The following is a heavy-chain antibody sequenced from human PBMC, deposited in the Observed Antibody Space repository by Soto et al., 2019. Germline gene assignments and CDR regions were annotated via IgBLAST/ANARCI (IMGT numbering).Heavy chain of an antibody. Sequence: ASVKVSCKASGYTLTGYYMHWVRQAPGQGLEWMGWINPNSGGTNYAQKFQGRVTMTRDTSISTAYMELSRLRSDDTAVYYCARSPRYCSGGSCYDHWGQGTLVTVSS. V-gene: IGHV1-2*02. D-gene: IGHD2-15*01. CDR1: GYTLTGYY. CDR2: INPNSGGT. CDR3: ARSPRYCSGGSCYDH. J-gene: IGHJ5*02.